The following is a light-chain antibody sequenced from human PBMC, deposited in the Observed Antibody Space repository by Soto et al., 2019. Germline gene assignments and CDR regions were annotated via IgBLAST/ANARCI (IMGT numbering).Light chain of an antibody. CDR2: AVS. Sequence: QSVLTQPASVSGSPGQWITISCAGTNSDVGNYNLVSWYQQHPGKAPKLMIYAVSKRPSGVSNRFSGSKSGNTASLTVSGLQAEDEADYYCSSYAGSNILFGGGTKLTVL. J-gene: IGLJ2*01. V-gene: IGLV2-14*02. CDR3: SSYAGSNIL. CDR1: NSDVGNYNL.